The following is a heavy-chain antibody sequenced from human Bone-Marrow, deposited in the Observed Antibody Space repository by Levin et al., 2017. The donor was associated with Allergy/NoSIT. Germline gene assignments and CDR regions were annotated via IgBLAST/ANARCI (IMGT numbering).Heavy chain of an antibody. J-gene: IGHJ4*02. V-gene: IGHV1-46*01. CDR1: GYTFTSYY. D-gene: IGHD6-19*01. Sequence: ASVKVSCNSSGYTFTSYYIHWVRQAPGQGLEWMGVINPSSGSTTYAQNFQGRVSMTRGTSTSTVYMELSSLRSEDTAVYYCARAAVSGRRFDYWGQGTLVIVTS. CDR2: INPSSGST. CDR3: ARAAVSGRRFDY.